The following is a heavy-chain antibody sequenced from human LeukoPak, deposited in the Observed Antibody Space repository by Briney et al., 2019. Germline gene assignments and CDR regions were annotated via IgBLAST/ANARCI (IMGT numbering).Heavy chain of an antibody. V-gene: IGHV3-23*01. CDR1: GFTFSSYA. Sequence: GGSLRLSCAASGFTFSSYAMSWVRQAPGKGLEWVSAISGSGGSTYYADSVKGRFTMSRDNSKNTLYLQMNSLRAEDTAVYYCAKGYCSSTSCYFHYWGQGTLVTVSS. J-gene: IGHJ4*02. CDR3: AKGYCSSTSCYFHY. CDR2: ISGSGGST. D-gene: IGHD2-2*01.